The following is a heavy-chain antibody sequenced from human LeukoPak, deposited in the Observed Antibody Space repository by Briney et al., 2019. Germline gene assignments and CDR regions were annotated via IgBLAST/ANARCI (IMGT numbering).Heavy chain of an antibody. V-gene: IGHV3-23*01. CDR1: GLTFAGYD. D-gene: IGHD2-2*01. Sequence: GGSLRLSCAASGLTFAGYDMSWVRQAPGKRLEWVSNISASGDNTYYAGSVKGRFTISRDNSKSTLYLQMDSLRAEDTAVYYCAKRFCSATRCFHFDYWGQGTLVTVSS. CDR2: ISASGDNT. J-gene: IGHJ4*02. CDR3: AKRFCSATRCFHFDY.